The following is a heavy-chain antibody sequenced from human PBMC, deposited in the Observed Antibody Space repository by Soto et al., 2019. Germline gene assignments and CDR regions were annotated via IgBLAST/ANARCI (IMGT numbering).Heavy chain of an antibody. J-gene: IGHJ5*02. D-gene: IGHD2-2*01. V-gene: IGHV3-21*01. Sequence: SGGSLRLSCAASGFTFSSYNMNWVRQPPGRGLEWVSSISNSGVYIYYAASVKGRFTISRDNANNSLYLQMSSLRAEDTAVYYCARVAAEGYCGRTRCVPFHSWGQGALVTV. CDR2: ISNSGVYI. CDR3: ARVAAEGYCGRTRCVPFHS. CDR1: GFTFSSYN.